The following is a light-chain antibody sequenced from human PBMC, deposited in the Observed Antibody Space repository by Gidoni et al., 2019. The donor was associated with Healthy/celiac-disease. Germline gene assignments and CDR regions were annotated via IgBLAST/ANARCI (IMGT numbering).Light chain of an antibody. CDR2: AAS. CDR1: QSISSY. J-gene: IGKJ2*01. Sequence: DIQMTQSPSSLSASVGDRVTIPCRASQSISSYLNWYQQKPGKAPKLLIDAASSLQSGVPSRCSGSGSGTDFTLTISSLQPEDFATYYCQQSYSTPTFGQGTKLEIK. CDR3: QQSYSTPT. V-gene: IGKV1-39*01.